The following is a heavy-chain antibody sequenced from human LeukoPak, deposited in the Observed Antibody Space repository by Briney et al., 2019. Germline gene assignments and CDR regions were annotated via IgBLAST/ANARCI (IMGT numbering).Heavy chain of an antibody. CDR1: GGSISSSSYY. CDR3: AHRSRVWI. CDR2: IYHSGSA. D-gene: IGHD1-14*01. V-gene: IGHV4-39*07. J-gene: IGHJ4*02. Sequence: SETLSLTCTVSGGSISSSSYYWGWIRQPPGKGLEWIGEIYHSGSANYNPSLKSRVTISVDKSKNQFSLKLSSVTAADTAVYYCAHRSRVWIWGQGTLVTVSS.